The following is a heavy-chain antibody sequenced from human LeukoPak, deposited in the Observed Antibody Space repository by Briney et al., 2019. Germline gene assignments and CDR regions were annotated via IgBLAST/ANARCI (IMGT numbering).Heavy chain of an antibody. D-gene: IGHD3-9*01. CDR2: IGYDGTDK. J-gene: IGHJ3*02. CDR3: ARDWYDNSDAFDI. V-gene: IGHV3-30*02. CDR1: GFTYSNYG. Sequence: QSGGSLRLSCAAVGFTYSNYGMHWLRQAPGKGLEWVAFIGYDGTDKLYADSVKGRFTISRDNSKNMMYLQMNSLRAGDTAVYYCARDWYDNSDAFDIWGQGTMVTVSS.